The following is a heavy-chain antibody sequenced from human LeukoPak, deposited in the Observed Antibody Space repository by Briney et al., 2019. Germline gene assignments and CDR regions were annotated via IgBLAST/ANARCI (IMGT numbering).Heavy chain of an antibody. J-gene: IGHJ5*02. V-gene: IGHV3-72*01. CDR2: TRNKANSYTT. CDR3: ARVVMVRGAQWFDP. D-gene: IGHD3-10*01. Sequence: GGSLRLSCAVSGFTLSDHYMDWVRQAPGKGLEWVGRTRNKANSYTTEYAASVNGRFTISRDDSKNSLYLQMNSLKIEDTAVYYCARVVMVRGAQWFDPWGQGTLVTVSS. CDR1: GFTLSDHY.